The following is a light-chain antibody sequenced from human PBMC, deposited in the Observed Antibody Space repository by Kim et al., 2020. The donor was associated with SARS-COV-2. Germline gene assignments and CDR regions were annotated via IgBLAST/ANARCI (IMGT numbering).Light chain of an antibody. V-gene: IGLV3-1*01. CDR1: KLGDKY. Sequence: SYELTQPPSVYVSPGQTASITCSGEKLGDKYACWYQQKPGQSPVLVIYQDSKRHSGIPERFSGSNSGNTATLTISGTQAMDEADYYCQAWDSSTAWVFG. CDR2: QDS. CDR3: QAWDSSTAWV. J-gene: IGLJ3*02.